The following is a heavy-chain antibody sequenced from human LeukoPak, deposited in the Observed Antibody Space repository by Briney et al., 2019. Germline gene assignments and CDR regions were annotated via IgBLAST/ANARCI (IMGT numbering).Heavy chain of an antibody. CDR2: IRSKAYGGTT. D-gene: IGHD7-27*01. V-gene: IGHV3-49*04. J-gene: IGHJ6*03. Sequence: QPGGSLRLSCTASGFTFGDYAMSWVRQAPGKGLEWVGFIRSKAYGGTTEYAASVKGRFTISRDDSKSIAYLQMNSLKTEDTAVYYCTRANRSYWGAYYYYMDVWGKGTTVTVSS. CDR1: GFTFGDYA. CDR3: TRANRSYWGAYYYYMDV.